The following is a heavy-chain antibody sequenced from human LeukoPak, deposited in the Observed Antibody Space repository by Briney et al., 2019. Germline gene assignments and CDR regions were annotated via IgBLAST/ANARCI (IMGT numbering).Heavy chain of an antibody. CDR2: FDPEDGET. D-gene: IGHD3-9*01. CDR1: GYTLTELS. J-gene: IGHJ4*02. V-gene: IGHV1-24*01. CDR3: ATGPRSYXDILTGYYRFDY. Sequence: ASVKVSCKVSGYTLTELSMHWVRQAPGKGLEWMGGFDPEDGETIYAQKFQGRVTMTEDTSTDTAYMELSSLRSEDTAVYYCATGPRSYXDILTGYYRFDYWGQGTLVTVSS.